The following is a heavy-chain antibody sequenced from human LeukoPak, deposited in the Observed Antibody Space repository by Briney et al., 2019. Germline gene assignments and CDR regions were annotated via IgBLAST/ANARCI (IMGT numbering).Heavy chain of an antibody. CDR2: IIPIFGTA. CDR3: ARRWLEAFDI. D-gene: IGHD5-24*01. J-gene: IGHJ3*02. V-gene: IGHV1-69*13. CDR1: GGTFSSYA. Sequence: ASVKVSCKASGGTFSSYAISWVRQAPGQGLEWMGGIIPIFGTANYAQKFQGRVTITADESTSTAYMELSSLRSEDTAVYYCARRWLEAFDIWGQGTMVTVSS.